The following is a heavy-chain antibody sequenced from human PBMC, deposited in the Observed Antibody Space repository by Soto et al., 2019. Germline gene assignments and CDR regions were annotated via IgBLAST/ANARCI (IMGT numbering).Heavy chain of an antibody. D-gene: IGHD6-13*01. CDR3: ARGAVAEAGTKSDKYYYYGMDV. J-gene: IGHJ6*04. Sequence: PSETLSLTCTVSGGSISSGGYYWSWIRQHPGKGLEWIGYIYYSWSTYYNPSLKSRVTISVDTSKNQFSLKMSSVTAADTAVYYCARGAVAEAGTKSDKYYYYGMDVWGKGTTGTVS. V-gene: IGHV4-31*03. CDR1: GGSISSGGYY. CDR2: IYYSWST.